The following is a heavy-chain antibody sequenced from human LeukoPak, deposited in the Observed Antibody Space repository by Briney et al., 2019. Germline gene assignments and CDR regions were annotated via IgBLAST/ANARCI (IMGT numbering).Heavy chain of an antibody. CDR1: GFTFSSYA. CDR3: ATENWFDP. J-gene: IGHJ5*02. V-gene: IGHV3-30-3*01. CDR2: ISYDGSNK. Sequence: GGSLRLSRAASGFTFSSYAMHWVRQAPGKGLEWVAVISYDGSNKYYADSVKGRFTISRDNSKNTLYLQMNSLRAEDTAVYYCATENWFDPWGQGTLVTVSS.